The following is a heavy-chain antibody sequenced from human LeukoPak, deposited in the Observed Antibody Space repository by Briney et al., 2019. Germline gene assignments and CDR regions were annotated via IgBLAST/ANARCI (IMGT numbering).Heavy chain of an antibody. CDR3: ARDNDFWSA. V-gene: IGHV4-61*02. D-gene: IGHD3-3*01. CDR2: IYTSGST. J-gene: IGHJ5*02. CDR1: GGSISSGSYY. Sequence: SQTLSLTCTVSGGSISSGSYYWSWIRQPAGKGLEWIGRIYTSGSTNYNPSLKSRVTISVDTSKNQFSLKLSSVTAADTAVYYCARDNDFWSAWGQGALVTVSS.